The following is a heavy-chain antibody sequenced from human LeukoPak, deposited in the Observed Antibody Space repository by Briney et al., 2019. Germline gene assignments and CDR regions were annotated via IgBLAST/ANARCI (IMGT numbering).Heavy chain of an antibody. CDR3: ARVGRYCSSTSCYYYYMDV. J-gene: IGHJ6*03. CDR1: GFTVSSNY. CDR2: IYSGGST. V-gene: IGHV3-66*02. Sequence: GGSLRLSCAASGFTVSSNYMTWVRQAPGKGLEWVSVIYSGGSTYYADSVKGRFTLSRDNSMNTLYLQMNSLRPEDTAVYYCARVGRYCSSTSCYYYYMDVWGKGTTVTVSS. D-gene: IGHD2-2*01.